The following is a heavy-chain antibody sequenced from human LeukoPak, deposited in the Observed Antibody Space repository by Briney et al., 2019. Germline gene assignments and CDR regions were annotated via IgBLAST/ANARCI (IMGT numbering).Heavy chain of an antibody. V-gene: IGHV3-30*02. Sequence: GGPLRLSCAASGLTFSSYGMHWVRQAPGKGLEWVAFIRYDGSNKYYADSVKGRFTISRDNSKNTLYLQMNSLRAEDTAVYYCAKDGGYGDYPPVDYWGQGTLVTVSS. CDR1: GLTFSSYG. J-gene: IGHJ4*02. CDR2: IRYDGSNK. D-gene: IGHD4-17*01. CDR3: AKDGGYGDYPPVDY.